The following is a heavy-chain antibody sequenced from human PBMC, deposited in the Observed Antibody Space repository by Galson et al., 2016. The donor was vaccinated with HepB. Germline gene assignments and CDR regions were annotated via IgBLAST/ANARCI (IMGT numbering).Heavy chain of an antibody. CDR1: GYNFLSFG. J-gene: IGHJ4*02. D-gene: IGHD1-26*01. Sequence: SCKASGYNFLSFGISWMRQAPGQGLEWMGWINGYDGNTNHAQNFQGRVTMTTDTSTKIAYMELRGLRPDDTAIYFGARKTSVGFDYWGQGTLVAVSS. CDR3: ARKTSVGFDY. CDR2: INGYDGNT. V-gene: IGHV1-18*01.